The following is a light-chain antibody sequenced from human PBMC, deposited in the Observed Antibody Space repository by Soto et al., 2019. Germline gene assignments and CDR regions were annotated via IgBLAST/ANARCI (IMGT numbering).Light chain of an antibody. CDR2: NDN. J-gene: IGLJ2*01. V-gene: IGLV1-44*01. Sequence: QSVLTQPPSASGTPGQRVTISCPGSSSNIGSNTVNWYQQITGTAPKLLIYNDNQRPSGVPDRFSGSKSGTSGSLAISGLQSEDEGDYYCAAWDDSLNGHVVFGGGTKVTVL. CDR1: SSNIGSNT. CDR3: AAWDDSLNGHVV.